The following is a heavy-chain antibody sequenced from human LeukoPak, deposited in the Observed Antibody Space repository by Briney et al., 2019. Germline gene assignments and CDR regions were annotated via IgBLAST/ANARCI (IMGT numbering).Heavy chain of an antibody. CDR2: INSDGSPT. CDR3: ARVDGAGSPFDY. J-gene: IGHJ4*02. V-gene: IGHV3-74*01. Sequence: PGGSLRLSCAASGFTFSNYWMHWVRQAPGKGLVWVSRINSDGSPTTYADSVKGRFTISRDNAKNTLYLQLNSLKAEDTAVYYCARVDGAGSPFDYWGQGALVTVSS. CDR1: GFTFSNYW. D-gene: IGHD1-26*01.